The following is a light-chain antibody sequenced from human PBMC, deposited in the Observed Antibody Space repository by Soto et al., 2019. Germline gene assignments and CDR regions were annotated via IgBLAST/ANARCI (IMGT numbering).Light chain of an antibody. CDR1: SSNIGSNT. Sequence: QSVLTQPPSASGTPGQRVTISCSGSSSNIGSNTVNWYQQVPRTAPKLLIYNNNQRPSGVPDRFSGSKSGTSASLAISGLQSEDEADYYCAAWDDSLNGPVFGGGTKVTVL. V-gene: IGLV1-44*01. CDR2: NNN. CDR3: AAWDDSLNGPV. J-gene: IGLJ2*01.